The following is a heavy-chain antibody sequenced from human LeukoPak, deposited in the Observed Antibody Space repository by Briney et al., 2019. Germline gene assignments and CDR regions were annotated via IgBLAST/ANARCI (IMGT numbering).Heavy chain of an antibody. Sequence: GGSLRLSCAASGFTFSSYGMHWVRQAPGKGLEGVAVISYDGSNKYYADSVKGRFTISRDNSKNTLYLQMNSLRAEDTAVYYCARDRGTFDYWGQGTLVTVSS. D-gene: IGHD3-10*01. CDR3: ARDRGTFDY. CDR1: GFTFSSYG. J-gene: IGHJ4*02. V-gene: IGHV3-30*03. CDR2: ISYDGSNK.